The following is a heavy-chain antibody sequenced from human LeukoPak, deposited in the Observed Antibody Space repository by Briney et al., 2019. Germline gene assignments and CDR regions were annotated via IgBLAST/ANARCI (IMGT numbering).Heavy chain of an antibody. Sequence: GGSLRLSCAASGFTFSSYAMHWVRQAPGKGLEWVAVISYDGSNKYYAGSVKGRFTISRDNSKNTLYLQMNSLRAEDTAVYYCARDGSGDYGDFLDAFDIWGQGTMVTVSS. CDR2: ISYDGSNK. D-gene: IGHD4-17*01. V-gene: IGHV3-30-3*01. CDR3: ARDGSGDYGDFLDAFDI. CDR1: GFTFSSYA. J-gene: IGHJ3*02.